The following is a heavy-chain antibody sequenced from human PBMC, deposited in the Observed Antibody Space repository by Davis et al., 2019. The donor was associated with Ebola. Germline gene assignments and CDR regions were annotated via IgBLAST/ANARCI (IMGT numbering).Heavy chain of an antibody. D-gene: IGHD4-17*01. CDR2: IYHCGSP. CDR1: GGSVSSGTNY. Sequence: SETLSLTCTVSGGSVSSGTNYWSWIRQPPGKGLEWIGYIYHCGSPIYNPSLKSRVTISVATSKNLFSLKLTSVTAADTALYDCARVLGNGDLLLDYWGQGTLVTVSS. V-gene: IGHV4-61*01. CDR3: ARVLGNGDLLLDY. J-gene: IGHJ4*02.